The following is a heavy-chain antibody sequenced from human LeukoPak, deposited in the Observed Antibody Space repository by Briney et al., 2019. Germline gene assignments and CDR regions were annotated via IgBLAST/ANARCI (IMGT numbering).Heavy chain of an antibody. J-gene: IGHJ4*02. V-gene: IGHV4-39*01. CDR1: GGSISSRSYY. Sequence: SETLSLTCIVSGGSISSRSYYWGWIRQPPGKGLEWIGSIFNSGSTYYNSSLQSRVTISVDTSKNQFSLRLSSVTAADTAVYYCATIHYWGQGTLVTVSS. CDR2: IFNSGST. CDR3: ATIHY.